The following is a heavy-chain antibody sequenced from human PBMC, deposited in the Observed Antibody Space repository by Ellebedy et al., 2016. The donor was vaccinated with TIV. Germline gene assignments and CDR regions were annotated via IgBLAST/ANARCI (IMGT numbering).Heavy chain of an antibody. CDR1: GFIFSTYG. Sequence: PGGSLRLSCEASGFIFSTYGMHWVRQAPGKGLEWVAFIWYDGGNKYYADSVKGRFTISRDNAKNSLYLQMNSLRAEDTALYYCAKGSTTAMHTCVDSWGQGTLVTVSS. D-gene: IGHD5-18*01. CDR2: IWYDGGNK. CDR3: AKGSTTAMHTCVDS. J-gene: IGHJ5*01. V-gene: IGHV3-30*02.